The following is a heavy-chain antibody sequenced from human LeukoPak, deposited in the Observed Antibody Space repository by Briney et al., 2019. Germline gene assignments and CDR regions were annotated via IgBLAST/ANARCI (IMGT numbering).Heavy chain of an antibody. CDR1: GFTFSSYA. J-gene: IGHJ5*02. V-gene: IGHV3-30-3*01. CDR2: ISYDGSNK. CDR3: ARDPYCSSTSCYYGWFDP. Sequence: GGSLRLSCAASGFTFSSYAMHWVRQAPGKGLEWVAVISYDGSNKYYADSVKGRFTISRDNSKNTLYLQMNSLRAEDTAVYYCARDPYCSSTSCYYGWFDPWGQGTLVTVSS. D-gene: IGHD2-2*01.